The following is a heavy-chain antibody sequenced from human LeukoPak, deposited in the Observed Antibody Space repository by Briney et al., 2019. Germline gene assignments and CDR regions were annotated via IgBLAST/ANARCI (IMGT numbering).Heavy chain of an antibody. V-gene: IGHV4-34*01. J-gene: IGHJ4*02. CDR3: ASGYQLLYEDY. Sequence: PSETLSLTCAVYGGPFSGYYWSWIRQPPGKGLGWIGEINHSGSTNYNPSLKSRVTISVDTSKNQFSLKLSSVTAADTAVYYCASGYQLLYEDYWGQGTLVTVSS. CDR2: INHSGST. D-gene: IGHD2-2*02. CDR1: GGPFSGYY.